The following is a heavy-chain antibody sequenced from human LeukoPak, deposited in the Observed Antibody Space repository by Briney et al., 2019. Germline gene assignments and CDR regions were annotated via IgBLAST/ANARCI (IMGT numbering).Heavy chain of an antibody. CDR3: ARRRYYDSTGYLD. J-gene: IGHJ1*01. Sequence: SETLSLSCTVSGGYISSSSYYWDWIRQPSGRGPEWIGSIYYSGSTYYNPSLKSRVTIFLDTSKNQFSLKLASVTAADTAVYYCARRRYYDSTGYLDWGQGTLVTVSS. V-gene: IGHV4-39*01. CDR2: IYYSGST. D-gene: IGHD3-22*01. CDR1: GGYISSSSYY.